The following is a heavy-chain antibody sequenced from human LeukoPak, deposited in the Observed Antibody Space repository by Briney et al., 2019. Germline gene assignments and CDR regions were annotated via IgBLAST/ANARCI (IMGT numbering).Heavy chain of an antibody. CDR3: AKRSGSAGGHFDY. CDR1: GFSFRNYA. J-gene: IGHJ4*02. D-gene: IGHD3-10*01. CDR2: ISDSGDTT. V-gene: IGHV3-23*01. Sequence: GGSLRLSCATSGFSFRNYAMRWVRQAPGMGLEWVSGISDSGDTTYYADSVEGRFTISRDNSKNALYLQMNSLRVEDTAQYYCAKRSGSAGGHFDYWGQGILVTVSS.